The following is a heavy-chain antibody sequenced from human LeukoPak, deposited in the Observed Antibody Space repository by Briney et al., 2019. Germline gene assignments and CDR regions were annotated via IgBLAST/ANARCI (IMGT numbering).Heavy chain of an antibody. Sequence: GSLRLSCAASGFTFRSYSMNWVRQAPGGGQGWVSYISSSTSSIYYADSVKGRFTISRDNAKNSLYLQMYSLRAEDTAVYYCARDNQGTTAYYAFDIWGQGTMVTVSS. J-gene: IGHJ3*02. V-gene: IGHV3-48*04. D-gene: IGHD1-1*01. CDR3: ARDNQGTTAYYAFDI. CDR1: GFTFRSYS. CDR2: ISSSTSSI.